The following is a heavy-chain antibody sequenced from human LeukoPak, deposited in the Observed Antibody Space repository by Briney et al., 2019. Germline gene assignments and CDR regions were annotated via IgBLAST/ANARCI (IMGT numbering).Heavy chain of an antibody. CDR2: ISGSGGST. J-gene: IGHJ6*02. Sequence: PGGSLRLSCAASGFTFSSYAMSWVRQAPGKGLEWVSAISGSGGSTYYADPVKGRFTISRDNSKNTLYLQMNSLRAEDTAVYYCAKDPRLSCSSTSCYEGYYYGMDVWGQGTTVTVSS. CDR1: GFTFSSYA. V-gene: IGHV3-23*01. D-gene: IGHD2-2*01. CDR3: AKDPRLSCSSTSCYEGYYYGMDV.